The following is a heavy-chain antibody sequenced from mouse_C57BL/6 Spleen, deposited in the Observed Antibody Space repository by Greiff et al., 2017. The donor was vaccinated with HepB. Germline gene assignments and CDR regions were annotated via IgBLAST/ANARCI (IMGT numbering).Heavy chain of an antibody. CDR2: INPNNGGT. J-gene: IGHJ3*01. Sequence: EVQLQQSGPELVKPGASVKISCKASGYTFTDYYMNWVKQSHGKSLEWIGDINPNNGGTSYNQKFKGKATLTVDKSSSTAYMELRSLTSEDSAVYYCAGIYYGYDKEYWGQGTLVTVSA. CDR1: GYTFTDYY. D-gene: IGHD2-2*01. CDR3: AGIYYGYDKEY. V-gene: IGHV1-26*01.